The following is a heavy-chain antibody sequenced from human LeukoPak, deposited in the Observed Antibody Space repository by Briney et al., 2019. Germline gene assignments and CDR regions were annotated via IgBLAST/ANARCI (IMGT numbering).Heavy chain of an antibody. CDR2: ISGDGITT. Sequence: GGSLRLSCAASGFTFSNYWMYWVRQAPGRGPLWVSRISGDGITTYYAGSVKGRFTISRDNAKNTLYLQMHSLRAEDSAMYYCARGFYGSGNSWGHGTLVTVSS. D-gene: IGHD3-10*01. V-gene: IGHV3-74*01. CDR3: ARGFYGSGNS. J-gene: IGHJ4*01. CDR1: GFTFSNYW.